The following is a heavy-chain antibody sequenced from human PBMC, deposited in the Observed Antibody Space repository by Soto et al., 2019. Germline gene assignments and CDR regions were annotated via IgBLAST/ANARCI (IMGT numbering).Heavy chain of an antibody. CDR3: ARGEVLPAASLDY. CDR2: IHYSGST. J-gene: IGHJ4*02. Sequence: PSETLSLTCTVSGGSISSGGYYWSCIRQRPGKGLEWIGDIHYSGSTFYNPSLKSRVTISVDTSENQFSLKLSSMTAADTAVYYCARGEVLPAASLDYWGQGTLVTVSS. D-gene: IGHD2-2*01. V-gene: IGHV4-31*03. CDR1: GGSISSGGYY.